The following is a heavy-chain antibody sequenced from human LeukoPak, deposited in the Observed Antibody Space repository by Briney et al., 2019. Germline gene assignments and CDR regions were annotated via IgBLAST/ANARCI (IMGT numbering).Heavy chain of an antibody. D-gene: IGHD3-22*01. J-gene: IGHJ4*02. CDR2: IRYDGSNE. Sequence: PGGSLRLSCAASGFTFSSYGMHWVRQAPGKGLEWVAFIRYDGSNEFYADSVKGRFTISRDNSKNTLYLQMNSLRSDDTAVYYCARDRGYYDSSGYLAYWGQGTLVTVSS. CDR1: GFTFSSYG. CDR3: ARDRGYYDSSGYLAY. V-gene: IGHV3-30*02.